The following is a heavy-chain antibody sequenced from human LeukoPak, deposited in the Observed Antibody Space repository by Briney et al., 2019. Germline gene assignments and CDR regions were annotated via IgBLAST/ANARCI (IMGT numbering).Heavy chain of an antibody. J-gene: IGHJ3*02. CDR1: GLTFSTYG. Sequence: GGSLRLSCAASGLTFSTYGMNWVRQAPGKGLEWVSAITGSGGNTYYADSVKGRFTVSRDNSKNTLFLQMKSLRADDTAVYYCAKVRSPTVVTPLNAFDIWGQGTMVTVSS. V-gene: IGHV3-23*01. D-gene: IGHD4-23*01. CDR3: AKVRSPTVVTPLNAFDI. CDR2: ITGSGGNT.